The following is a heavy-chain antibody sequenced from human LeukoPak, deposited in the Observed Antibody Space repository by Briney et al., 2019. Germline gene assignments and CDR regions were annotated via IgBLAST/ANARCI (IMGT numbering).Heavy chain of an antibody. Sequence: GGSLRLSCAASRFTFSSYAMSWVRQAPGKGLEWVSGISGSAVSTYYADSVKGRFTISRDNSKNTLHLQLNSLRAEDTAVYYCAKDRSSGWYDAFDISGQGTLVTVSS. J-gene: IGHJ3*02. D-gene: IGHD6-19*01. CDR3: AKDRSSGWYDAFDI. V-gene: IGHV3-23*01. CDR2: ISGSAVST. CDR1: RFTFSSYA.